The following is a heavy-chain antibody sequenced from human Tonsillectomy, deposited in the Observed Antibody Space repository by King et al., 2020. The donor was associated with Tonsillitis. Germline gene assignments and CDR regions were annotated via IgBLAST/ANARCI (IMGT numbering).Heavy chain of an antibody. CDR1: GGSISSYY. CDR3: ARRGYDFWSGYPTYYYYYMDV. D-gene: IGHD3-3*01. CDR2: IYYSGST. V-gene: IGHV4-59*08. Sequence: VQLQESGPGLVKPSETLSLTCTVSGGSISSYYWSWIRQPPGKGLEWIGYIYYSGSTNYNPSLKSRVTISVDTSKNQFSLKLSSVTAADTAVYYCARRGYDFWSGYPTYYYYYMDVWGNGTTVTVSS. J-gene: IGHJ6*03.